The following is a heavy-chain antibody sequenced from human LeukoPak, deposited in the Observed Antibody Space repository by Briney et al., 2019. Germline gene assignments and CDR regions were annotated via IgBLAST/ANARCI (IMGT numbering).Heavy chain of an antibody. V-gene: IGHV4-39*01. CDR1: GDSVSRRTYY. D-gene: IGHD3-16*01. Sequence: SETLSLTCTVSGDSVSRRTYYWGWIRLPPGQGLEWIGSMYSSGDTYHNPSLKSRVTTSVDTSKNQFSLQLRSVTAADTARYYCAGGLISYYHYGMELWGQGTPVTVSS. CDR2: MYSSGDT. CDR3: AGGLISYYHYGMEL. J-gene: IGHJ6*02.